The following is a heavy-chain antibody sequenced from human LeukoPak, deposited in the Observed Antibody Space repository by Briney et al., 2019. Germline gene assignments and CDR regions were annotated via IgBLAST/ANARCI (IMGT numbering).Heavy chain of an antibody. D-gene: IGHD6-19*01. Sequence: SETLSLTCTVSGGSISSSSYYWGWLRQPPGKGLEWIGSIYYSGSTYYNPSLKSRVTISVDTSKTQFSLKLSSVTTAGTAVYYWARKGWGKFHIAVADGMDVWGQGTTVTVSS. J-gene: IGHJ6*02. CDR3: ARKGWGKFHIAVADGMDV. CDR1: GGSISSSSYY. V-gene: IGHV4-39*01. CDR2: IYYSGST.